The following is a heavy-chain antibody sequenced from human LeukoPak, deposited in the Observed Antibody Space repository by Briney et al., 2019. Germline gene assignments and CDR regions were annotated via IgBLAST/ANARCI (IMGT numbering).Heavy chain of an antibody. V-gene: IGHV3-48*03. D-gene: IGHD3-9*01. J-gene: IGHJ6*04. CDR2: ISSSGSTI. CDR3: ASRYFDWLANYYYGVDV. CDR1: GFTFSSYE. Sequence: GGSLRLSCAASGFTFSSYEMNWVRQAPGKGLEWVSYISSSGSTIYYADSVKGRFTIPRDNAKNSLYLQMNSLRAEDTAVYYCASRYFDWLANYYYGVDVWGKGTTVTVSS.